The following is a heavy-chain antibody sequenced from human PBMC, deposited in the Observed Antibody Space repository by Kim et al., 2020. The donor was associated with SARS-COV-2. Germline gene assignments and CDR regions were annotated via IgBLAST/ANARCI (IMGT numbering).Heavy chain of an antibody. D-gene: IGHD3-10*01. Sequence: ASVKVSCKPSGYIFTDYALNWVRQVPGQGFEWMGWIDAITGTPTYAQGFTGRFVFSWDTSVSTAYLQINNLQAEDTAFYYCARDNWAAARITHFDYWGQGTLAT. CDR2: IDAITGTP. CDR1: GYIFTDYA. V-gene: IGHV7-4-1*02. CDR3: ARDNWAAARITHFDY. J-gene: IGHJ4*02.